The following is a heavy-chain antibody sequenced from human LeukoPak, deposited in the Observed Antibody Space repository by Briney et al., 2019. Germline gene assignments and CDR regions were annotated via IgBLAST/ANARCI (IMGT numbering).Heavy chain of an antibody. V-gene: IGHV4-30-4*08. CDR3: ARDITIFGGYSAQGPI. Sequence: PSETLSLTCTVSGGSISSGDYYWSWIRQPPGKGLEWIGYIYYSGSTYYNPSLKSRVTISVDTSKNQFSLKLSSETAADTAVYYCARDITIFGGYSAQGPIWGQGTMVTVSS. CDR2: IYYSGST. CDR1: GGSISSGDYY. J-gene: IGHJ3*02. D-gene: IGHD3-3*01.